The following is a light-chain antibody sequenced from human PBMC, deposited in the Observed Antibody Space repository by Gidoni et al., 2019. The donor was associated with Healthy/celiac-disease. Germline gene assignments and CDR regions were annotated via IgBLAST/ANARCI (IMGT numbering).Light chain of an antibody. CDR2: GAS. CDR3: QQGA. Sequence: SQRVSSTYLAWYQQKPGQAPRLLIYGASSRVTGVPDRFSGSGSGTDFTLTISRLEPEDFAVYYCQQGAFXQXTKVEMK. V-gene: IGKV3-20*01. CDR1: QRVSSTY. J-gene: IGKJ1*01.